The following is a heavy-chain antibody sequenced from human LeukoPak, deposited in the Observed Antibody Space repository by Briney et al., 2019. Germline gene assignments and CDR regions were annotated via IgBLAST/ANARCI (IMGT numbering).Heavy chain of an antibody. D-gene: IGHD3-10*01. V-gene: IGHV4-30-4*01. CDR3: ARERESYYYGSGSYGPGPFDP. CDR2: IYYSGST. Sequence: PSETLSLTCTVSGGSISSGDYYWSWIRQPPGKGLEWIGYIYYSGSTYYNPSLKSRVTISVDTSKNQSSLKLSSVTAADTAVYYCARERESYYYGSGSYGPGPFDPWGQGTLVTVSS. CDR1: GGSISSGDYY. J-gene: IGHJ5*02.